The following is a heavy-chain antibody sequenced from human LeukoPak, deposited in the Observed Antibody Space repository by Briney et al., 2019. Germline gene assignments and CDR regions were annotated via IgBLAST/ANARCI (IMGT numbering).Heavy chain of an antibody. D-gene: IGHD6-13*01. V-gene: IGHV3-23*01. CDR2: ISGSGGST. J-gene: IGHJ4*02. CDR3: AKDFYSSSWYGSSAAAGTAPFDY. Sequence: GGSLRLSCAASGFTFSSYAMSWVRQAPGKGLEWVSAISGSGGSTYYADFVKGRFTISRDNSKNTLYLQMNSLRAGDTALYYCAKDFYSSSWYGSSAAAGTAPFDYWGQGTLVTVSS. CDR1: GFTFSSYA.